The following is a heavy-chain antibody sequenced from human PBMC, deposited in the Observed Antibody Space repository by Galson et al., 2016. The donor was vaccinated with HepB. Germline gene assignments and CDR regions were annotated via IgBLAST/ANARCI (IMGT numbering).Heavy chain of an antibody. D-gene: IGHD2-8*01. CDR3: AKFKVVGLIDAFDI. V-gene: IGHV3-23*01. Sequence: SLRLSCAASGFTFSSYAMTWVRQAPGKGLEWVSAISGGGASTYYADSVKGRFTISRDNSKNTLYLQMNSLRAEDTAVYYCAKFKVVGLIDAFDIWGQGTMVTVSS. J-gene: IGHJ3*02. CDR1: GFTFSSYA. CDR2: ISGGGAST.